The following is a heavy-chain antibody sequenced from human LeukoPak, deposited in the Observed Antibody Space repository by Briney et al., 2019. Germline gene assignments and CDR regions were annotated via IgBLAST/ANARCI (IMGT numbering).Heavy chain of an antibody. CDR1: GYTFTGYY. V-gene: IGHV1-2*06. CDR2: INPNTGDA. D-gene: IGHD3-9*01. Sequence: ASVKVSCKASGYTFTGYYMHWVRQAPGQGLEWMGRINPNTGDANYAQEFQGRVTMTRDTSITTAYMDLNRLKSDDTAVYYCARLSQDHYDILTGYYQRKYYFDYWGQGTLVTVSS. CDR3: ARLSQDHYDILTGYYQRKYYFDY. J-gene: IGHJ4*02.